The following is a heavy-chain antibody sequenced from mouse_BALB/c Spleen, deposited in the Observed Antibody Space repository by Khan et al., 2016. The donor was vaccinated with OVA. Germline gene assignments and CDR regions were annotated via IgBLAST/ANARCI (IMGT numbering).Heavy chain of an antibody. CDR2: INPTSGYT. CDR1: GYTFSSYW. CDR3: ARDRIDY. V-gene: IGHV1-7*01. J-gene: IGHJ2*01. Sequence: VELVESGAEQAKPGASVKMSCKTSGYTFSSYWMHWVKQRPGQGLEWLGYINPTSGYTEYNEKFKDKATLSADKSSSTAYMQLTSLTSEDSAVYYSARDRIDYWGQGTTLTVSS.